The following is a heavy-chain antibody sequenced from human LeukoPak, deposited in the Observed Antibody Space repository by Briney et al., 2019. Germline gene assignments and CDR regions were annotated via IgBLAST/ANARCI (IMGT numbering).Heavy chain of an antibody. V-gene: IGHV4-34*01. CDR2: INHSGST. J-gene: IGHJ4*02. Sequence: KPSETLSLTCAVYGGSFSGYYWSWIRQPPGKGLEWIGEINHSGSTNYNPSLKSRVTISVDTSKNQFSLKLSSVTAADTAVYYCARSFWDYGSGSYFPSYFDYWGQGTLVTVSS. D-gene: IGHD3-10*01. CDR1: GGSFSGYY. CDR3: ARSFWDYGSGSYFPSYFDY.